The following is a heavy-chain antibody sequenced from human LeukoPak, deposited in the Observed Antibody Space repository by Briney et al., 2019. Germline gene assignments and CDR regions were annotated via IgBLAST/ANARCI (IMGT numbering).Heavy chain of an antibody. Sequence: GESLKISCKGSGYSFTRFWIGWVRQMPGKGLGWMGIIYPGDSDTRYRPAFQGQVSISADKSISTAYLQWGSLKASDTAMYYCVRSREIGTLRAFDIWGQGTMVTVSS. D-gene: IGHD1-1*01. CDR1: GYSFTRFW. J-gene: IGHJ3*02. V-gene: IGHV5-51*01. CDR2: IYPGDSDT. CDR3: VRSREIGTLRAFDI.